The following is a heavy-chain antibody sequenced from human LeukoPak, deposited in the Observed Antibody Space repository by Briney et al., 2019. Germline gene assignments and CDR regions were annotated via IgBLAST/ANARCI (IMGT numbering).Heavy chain of an antibody. J-gene: IGHJ4*02. CDR2: INPSGGST. CDR3: ARLYCFSGSCPPDD. V-gene: IGHV1-46*01. CDR1: GYTFTSYY. D-gene: IGHD2-15*01. Sequence: ASVKVSCKASGYTFTSYYMHWVRQAPGQGLEWMGIINPSGGSTSYAQKFQGRVTMTRDTSISTAYMELSRLKSDDTAVYYCARLYCFSGSCPPDDWGQGTLVTVSS.